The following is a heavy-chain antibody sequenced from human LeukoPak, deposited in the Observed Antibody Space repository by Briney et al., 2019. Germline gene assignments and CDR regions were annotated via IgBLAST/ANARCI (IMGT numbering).Heavy chain of an antibody. Sequence: GASVKVSCKASGYTFTSYGISWVRQAPGQGLEWMGWISAYNGNTNYAQKLQGRVTMTTDTSPSTAYMELRSLRSDDTAVYYCAREVAGYYDSSGYYTYWGQGTLVTVSS. CDR2: ISAYNGNT. CDR1: GYTFTSYG. CDR3: AREVAGYYDSSGYYTY. V-gene: IGHV1-18*01. J-gene: IGHJ4*02. D-gene: IGHD3-22*01.